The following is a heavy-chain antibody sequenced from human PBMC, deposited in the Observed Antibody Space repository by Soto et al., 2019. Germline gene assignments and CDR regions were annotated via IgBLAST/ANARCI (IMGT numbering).Heavy chain of an antibody. CDR2: ISGGGGST. CDR3: AKGKGIRSPEDY. Sequence: EVQLLESGGGLVQPGGSLRLSCAASGFTFSSYAMSWVRQAPGKGLEWVSAISGGGGSTYYADSVKGRFTISRDNSKNTLYLQKNSLRAEDPAVYYGAKGKGIRSPEDYWGQGTLVTVSS. V-gene: IGHV3-23*01. CDR1: GFTFSSYA. D-gene: IGHD2-15*01. J-gene: IGHJ4*02.